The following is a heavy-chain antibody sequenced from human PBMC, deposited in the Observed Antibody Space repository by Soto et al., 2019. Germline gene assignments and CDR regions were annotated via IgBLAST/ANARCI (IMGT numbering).Heavy chain of an antibody. V-gene: IGHV1-69*06. J-gene: IGHJ6*02. CDR3: ARGGQYCSGGSCYSYSRHYYGMDV. D-gene: IGHD2-15*01. CDR2: IIPIFGTA. CDR1: GGTFSSYA. Sequence: SVKVSCKASGGTFSSYAISWVRQAPGQGLEWMGGIIPIFGTANYAQKFQGRVTITADKSTSTAYMELSSLRSEDTAVYYCARGGQYCSGGSCYSYSRHYYGMDVWGQGTTVTV.